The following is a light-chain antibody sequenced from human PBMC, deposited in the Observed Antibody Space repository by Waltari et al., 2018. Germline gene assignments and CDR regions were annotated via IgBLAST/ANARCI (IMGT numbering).Light chain of an antibody. CDR1: QSVTSY. J-gene: IGKJ1*01. Sequence: EIVLTQSPATLSLSPGERATLSCRASQSVTSYLAWYQKKPGQAPRLLIYDASNRATGIPARFSGSGSGTDFTLTISRLEPEDFAVYYCQQRSNWPPWTFGQGTKVEIK. CDR2: DAS. CDR3: QQRSNWPPWT. V-gene: IGKV3-11*01.